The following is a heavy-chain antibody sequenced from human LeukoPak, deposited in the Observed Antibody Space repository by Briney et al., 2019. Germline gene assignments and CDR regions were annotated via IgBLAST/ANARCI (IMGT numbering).Heavy chain of an antibody. V-gene: IGHV4-39*01. D-gene: IGHD7-27*01. Sequence: PSETLSLTCTVSGGSISSGSYSWGWIRQPPGEGLEWIGSIYYGVTTYYNPSLKSRVTISVDTSKNQFSLKLSSVTAADTAVYYCVRHQSSANWGYELDSWGQGTLVTVSS. CDR2: IYYGVTT. CDR3: VRHQSSANWGYELDS. CDR1: GGSISSGSYS. J-gene: IGHJ4*02.